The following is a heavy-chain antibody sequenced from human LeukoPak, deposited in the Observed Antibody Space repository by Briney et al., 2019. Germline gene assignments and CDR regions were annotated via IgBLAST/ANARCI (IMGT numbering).Heavy chain of an antibody. J-gene: IGHJ6*02. CDR2: INHSGST. D-gene: IGHD6-13*01. Sequence: SETLSLTCAVYGGSFSGYYWSWIRQPPGKGLEWIGEINHSGSTNYNPSLKSRVTISVDTSKNQFSLKLSSVTAADTAVYYCARGPAAAAGRYYYYYGMDVWGQGTTVTVSS. CDR1: GGSFSGYY. V-gene: IGHV4-34*01. CDR3: ARGPAAAAGRYYYYYGMDV.